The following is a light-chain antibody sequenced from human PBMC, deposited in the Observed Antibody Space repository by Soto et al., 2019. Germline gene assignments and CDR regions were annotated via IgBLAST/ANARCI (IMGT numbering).Light chain of an antibody. CDR3: LQHNSYPWT. CDR1: QSVKGN. CDR2: GAS. J-gene: IGKJ1*01. Sequence: EIVITQYPATLSVSPGERATLACRASQSVKGNLAWYQQRPGQAPRLLIYGASTGATGVPGRFSGSGSGTEFTLTISSLQSEDFAVYYCLQHNSYPWTFGQGTKVDI. V-gene: IGKV3-15*01.